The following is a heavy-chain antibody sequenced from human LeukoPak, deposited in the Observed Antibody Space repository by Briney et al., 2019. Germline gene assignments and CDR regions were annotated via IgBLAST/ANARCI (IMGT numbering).Heavy chain of an antibody. D-gene: IGHD2-15*01. Sequence: PSGTLSLTCAVSGGSISSSNWWSWVRQPPGKGLEWIGEIYHSGSTNYNPSLKSRVTISVDKSKNQFSLKLSSVTAADTGVYYCARSRAVPGGWFDPWGQGTLVTVSS. CDR1: GGSISSSNW. CDR2: IYHSGST. J-gene: IGHJ5*02. V-gene: IGHV4-4*02. CDR3: ARSRAVPGGWFDP.